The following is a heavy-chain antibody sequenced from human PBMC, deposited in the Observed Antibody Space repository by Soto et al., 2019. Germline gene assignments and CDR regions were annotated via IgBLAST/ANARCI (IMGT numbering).Heavy chain of an antibody. V-gene: IGHV4-30-4*01. J-gene: IGHJ6*02. CDR2: IYYSGST. CDR3: ARDKGGMDV. CDR1: SSSTVIYY. Sequence: SSSTVIYYWSWIRQPPGKGLEWIGYIYYSGSTYYNPSLRSRVTISVDTSKNQFSLKLSSVTAADTAVYYCARDKGGMDVWGQGTTVT.